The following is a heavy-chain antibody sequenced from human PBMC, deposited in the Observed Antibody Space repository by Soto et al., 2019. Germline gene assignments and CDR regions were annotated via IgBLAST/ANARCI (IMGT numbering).Heavy chain of an antibody. CDR3: ARGQSSGVFDY. D-gene: IGHD3-22*01. CDR2: ISPYNGNT. V-gene: IGHV1-18*01. Sequence: QVQLVQSGGEVKQPGASVKVSCKATGYTFINSAIAWVRQAPGQGLEWMGWISPYNGNTNYAQSVQGRVTITTDTSTSTAYMEIRSLRFDDTAVYYCARGQSSGVFDYWGQGTLVTVST. CDR1: GYTFINSA. J-gene: IGHJ4*02.